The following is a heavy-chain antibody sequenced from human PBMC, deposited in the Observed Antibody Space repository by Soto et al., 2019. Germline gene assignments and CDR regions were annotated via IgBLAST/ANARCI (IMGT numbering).Heavy chain of an antibody. CDR1: GFTFSASA. V-gene: IGHV3-30*18. Sequence: GGSLRLSCAASGFTFSASAMHWARQAPGKGLEWVAVVSFDGRIESYADSVKGRFAISRDNSNDILYLQMTSLRAEDTAVYFCAKDFDLSSEWIVGYWGQGRMVTVSS. CDR3: AKDFDLSSEWIVGY. D-gene: IGHD2-2*01. CDR2: VSFDGRIE. J-gene: IGHJ4*02.